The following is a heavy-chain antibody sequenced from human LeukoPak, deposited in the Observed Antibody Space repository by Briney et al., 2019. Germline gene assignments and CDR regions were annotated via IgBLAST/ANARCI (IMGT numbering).Heavy chain of an antibody. CDR3: ARGGDSSSSYRYYYYYMDV. D-gene: IGHD6-13*01. J-gene: IGHJ6*03. Sequence: ASVKVSCKASGYTFTSYDINWVRQATGQGLEWMGWMNPNSGNTGYAQKFQGRVTITRNTSISTAYMELSSLRSEDTAVYYCARGGDSSSSYRYYYYYMDVWGKGTTVAVSS. V-gene: IGHV1-8*03. CDR1: GYTFTSYD. CDR2: MNPNSGNT.